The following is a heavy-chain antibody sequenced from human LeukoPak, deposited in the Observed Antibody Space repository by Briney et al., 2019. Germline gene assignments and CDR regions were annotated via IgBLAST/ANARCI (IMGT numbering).Heavy chain of an antibody. CDR2: INNSGST. V-gene: IGHV4-34*01. Sequence: SETLSLTCAVYGGTFNGYYWTWIRQPPGKGLEWIGEINNSGSTNYKPSLKSRVTISVDSSKNQVSLNLSSVTAADTAIYYCARGPFVWGNYRYTNSFDPWGQGTLVTVSS. CDR1: GGTFNGYY. D-gene: IGHD3-16*02. CDR3: ARGPFVWGNYRYTNSFDP. J-gene: IGHJ5*02.